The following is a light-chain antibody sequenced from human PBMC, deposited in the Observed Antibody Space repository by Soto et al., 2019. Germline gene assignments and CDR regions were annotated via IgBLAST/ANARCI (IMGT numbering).Light chain of an antibody. Sequence: QSALTQPASVSGSPGQSITISCTGTSSDVGGYNYVSWYQQHPGKAPKLMIYEVSNRPSGASNRFSGSKSGNTASLTISWLQAEDEADYYCSSYTSSSPVVFGGGTKLTVL. CDR3: SSYTSSSPVV. V-gene: IGLV2-14*01. CDR1: SSDVGGYNY. CDR2: EVS. J-gene: IGLJ2*01.